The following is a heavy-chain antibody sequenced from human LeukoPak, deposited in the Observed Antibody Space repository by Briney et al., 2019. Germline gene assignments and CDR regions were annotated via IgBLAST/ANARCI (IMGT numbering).Heavy chain of an antibody. V-gene: IGHV3-30*18. J-gene: IGHJ6*02. Sequence: GSLRLSCAASGFTFSSYWMHWIRQAPGKGLVWVAVISYDGSNKYYVDSVKGRFTISRDNSKNTLYLQMNSLRAEDTAVYYCAKDPSQQLYYYDGMDVWGQGTTVTVSS. CDR1: GFTFSSYW. D-gene: IGHD6-13*01. CDR3: AKDPSQQLYYYDGMDV. CDR2: ISYDGSNK.